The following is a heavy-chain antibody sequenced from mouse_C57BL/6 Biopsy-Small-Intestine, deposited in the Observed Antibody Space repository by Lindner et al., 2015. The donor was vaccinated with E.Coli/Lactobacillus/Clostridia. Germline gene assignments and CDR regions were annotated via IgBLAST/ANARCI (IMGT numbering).Heavy chain of an antibody. CDR1: GYTFTSYG. CDR3: ARLCYGSSQHYFDY. CDR2: IYPRSGNT. D-gene: IGHD1-1*01. V-gene: IGHV1-81*01. Sequence: VQLQESGAELARPGASVKLSCKASGYTFTSYGISWVKQRTGQGLEWIGEIYPRSGNTYYNEKFKGKATLTADKSSSTAYMELRSLTSEDSAVYFCARLCYGSSQHYFDYWGQGTTLTVSS. J-gene: IGHJ2*01.